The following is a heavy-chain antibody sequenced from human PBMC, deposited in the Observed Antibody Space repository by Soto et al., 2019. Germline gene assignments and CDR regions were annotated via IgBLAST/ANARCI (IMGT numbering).Heavy chain of an antibody. CDR3: ASSHAGAHITAAVH. D-gene: IGHD6-13*01. J-gene: IGHJ4*02. CDR1: GGSISSDGYS. CDR2: IYHSGIT. V-gene: IGHV4-30-2*01. Sequence: QLQLQESGSGLVKPSQTLSLTCTVSGGSISSDGYSWSWIRQPPGKGLEWIGYIYHSGITYYNPSLKSRVTIPVNRSTNQFSQKLSSVTDADTAVYYCASSHAGAHITAAVHWGQGTLVTVST.